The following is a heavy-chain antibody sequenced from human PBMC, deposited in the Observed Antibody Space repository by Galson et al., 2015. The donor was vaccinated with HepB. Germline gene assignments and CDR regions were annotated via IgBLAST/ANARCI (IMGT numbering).Heavy chain of an antibody. CDR1: GFTFSGSA. J-gene: IGHJ4*02. Sequence: LRLSCAASGFTFSGSAIHWVRQASGRGPEWIGHISSKATYYAALYVPSLKGRFTISRDDSKNMAYLHMRSLKTDDTAVYYCVRSGDFSGYSSRWGQGTLVTVSS. CDR3: VRSGDFSGYSSR. D-gene: IGHD6-13*01. V-gene: IGHV3-73*01. CDR2: ISSKATYYAA.